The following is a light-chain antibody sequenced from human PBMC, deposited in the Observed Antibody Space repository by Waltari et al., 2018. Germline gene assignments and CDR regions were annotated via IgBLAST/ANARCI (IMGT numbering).Light chain of an antibody. V-gene: IGLV3-1*01. CDR1: KLGDKY. J-gene: IGLJ2*01. CDR2: QDT. Sequence: SYELTQPPSVSVSPGQTASIPCSGAKLGDKYACWYQQKPGQPPVLVLYQDTKRPSGIPGRFSGSNSGNTATLTISGTQAMDEADYYCQAWDSSTYHVVFGGGTKLTVL. CDR3: QAWDSSTYHVV.